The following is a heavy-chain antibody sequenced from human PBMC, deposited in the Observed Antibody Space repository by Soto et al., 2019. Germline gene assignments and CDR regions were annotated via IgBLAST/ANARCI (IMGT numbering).Heavy chain of an antibody. CDR2: IYYSGST. Sequence: SETLSLTCTVSGGSISSYDWSWIRQPPGKGLEWIGYIYYSGSTNYNPSLKSRVTISVDTSKNQFSLKLSSVTAADTAVYYCASATSDYYDSSGFFDYWGQGTLVTVSS. CDR1: GGSISSYD. CDR3: ASATSDYYDSSGFFDY. V-gene: IGHV4-59*01. D-gene: IGHD3-22*01. J-gene: IGHJ4*02.